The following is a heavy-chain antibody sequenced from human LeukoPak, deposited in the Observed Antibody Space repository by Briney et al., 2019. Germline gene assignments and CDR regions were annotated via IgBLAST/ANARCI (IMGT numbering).Heavy chain of an antibody. D-gene: IGHD3-16*01. V-gene: IGHV3-48*03. CDR1: GFTFSSYE. CDR2: ISSSGSTI. CDR3: ARASTFGGVMNDY. J-gene: IGHJ4*02. Sequence: GGSLRLSRAASGFTFSSYEMNWVRQAPGKGLEWVSYISSSGSTIYYADSVKGRFTISRDNAKNSLYLQMNSLRAEDTAVYYCARASTFGGVMNDYWGQGTLVTVSS.